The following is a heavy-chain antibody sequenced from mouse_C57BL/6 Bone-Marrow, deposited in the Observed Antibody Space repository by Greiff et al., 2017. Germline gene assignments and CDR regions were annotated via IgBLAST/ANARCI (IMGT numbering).Heavy chain of an antibody. CDR1: GYTFTNYW. V-gene: IGHV1-63*01. CDR3: ARYYSNYDAMDY. D-gene: IGHD2-5*01. Sequence: QVQLKESGAELVRPGTSVKMSCKASGYTFTNYWIGWAKQRPGHGLEWIGDIYPGGGYTNYNEKFKGKATLTADKSSSTAYMQFSSLTSEDSAIYYCARYYSNYDAMDYWGQGTSVTVSS. J-gene: IGHJ4*01. CDR2: IYPGGGYT.